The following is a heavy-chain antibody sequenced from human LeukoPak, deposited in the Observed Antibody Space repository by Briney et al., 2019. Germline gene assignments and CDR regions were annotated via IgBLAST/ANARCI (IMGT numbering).Heavy chain of an antibody. CDR3: ARLGDYDFWSGYPYYYGMDV. V-gene: IGHV5-51*01. D-gene: IGHD3-3*01. J-gene: IGHJ6*02. CDR2: IYPGDCDT. Sequence: GESLKISCKGSGYSFTSYWIGWVRQLPGKGLEWMGIIYPGDCDTRYSPSFQGQVTISADKSISTAYLQWSSLKASDTAMYYCARLGDYDFWSGYPYYYGMDVWGQGTTVTVSS. CDR1: GYSFTSYW.